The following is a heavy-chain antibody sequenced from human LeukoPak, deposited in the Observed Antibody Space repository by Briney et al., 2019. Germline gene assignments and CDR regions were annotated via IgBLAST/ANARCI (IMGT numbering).Heavy chain of an antibody. V-gene: IGHV4-39*07. CDR3: ARHGYGSQGNWFDP. Sequence: SETLSLTCTVSGGSISSSSYYWGWIRQPPGKGLEWIGSIFYSRSTYYNPSLKSRVTISVDKSKNQFSLKITSATAADTAVYYCARHGYGSQGNWFDPWGQGPLVTVSS. J-gene: IGHJ5*02. CDR2: IFYSRST. D-gene: IGHD4-17*01. CDR1: GGSISSSSYY.